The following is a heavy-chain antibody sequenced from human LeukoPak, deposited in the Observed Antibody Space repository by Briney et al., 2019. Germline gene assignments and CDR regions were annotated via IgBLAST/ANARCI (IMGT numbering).Heavy chain of an antibody. CDR2: INPSGDGT. CDR3: AREPPATGYYDY. CDR1: GYSLTCYF. Sequence: GASVKVSCKASGYSLTCYFMHWVRQAPGQGLEWVGVINPSGDGTSYTQKFQGRVTMTRDMSTSTVFMELTSLRTEDTAVYFCAREPPATGYYDYWGQGTLVTVSS. V-gene: IGHV1-46*01. D-gene: IGHD3-9*01. J-gene: IGHJ4*02.